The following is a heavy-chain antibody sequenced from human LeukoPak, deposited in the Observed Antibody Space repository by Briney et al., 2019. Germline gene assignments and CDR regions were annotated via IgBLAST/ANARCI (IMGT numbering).Heavy chain of an antibody. V-gene: IGHV4-34*01. CDR2: INHSGST. Sequence: PSETLSLTCAVYGGSFSGYYWSWIRQPPGKGLEWIGEINHSGSTNYNPSLKSRVTISVDASKNQFSLKLSSVTAADTAVYYCARERPYGDYVLPFDYWGQGTLVTVSS. J-gene: IGHJ4*02. CDR1: GGSFSGYY. D-gene: IGHD4-17*01. CDR3: ARERPYGDYVLPFDY.